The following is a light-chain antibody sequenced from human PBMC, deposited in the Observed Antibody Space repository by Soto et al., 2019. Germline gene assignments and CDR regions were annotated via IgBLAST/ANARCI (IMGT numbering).Light chain of an antibody. J-gene: IGLJ2*01. CDR2: DVS. V-gene: IGLV2-11*01. Sequence: QSALTQPRSVSGSPGQSVTISCTGTSSDVGGYNYVSWYQQHPGKAPILMIYDVSKRPSGVPDRFSGSKSGNTASLTISGLLTEEEAEYDSWSYAVDDPFVVFGGGTKVTVL. CDR3: WSYAVDDPFVV. CDR1: SSDVGGYNY.